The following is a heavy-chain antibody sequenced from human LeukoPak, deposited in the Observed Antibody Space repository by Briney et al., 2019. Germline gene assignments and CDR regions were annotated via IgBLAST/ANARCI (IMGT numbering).Heavy chain of an antibody. CDR1: GYTFTGYY. J-gene: IGHJ6*02. D-gene: IGHD3-22*01. CDR3: ARDRPYYYDSSGYYYYGMDV. Sequence: ASVKVSCKASGYTFTGYYMHWVRQAPGQGREWMGWINPNSGGTNYAQKFQGRVTMTRDTSISTAYMELSRLRSDDTAVYYCARDRPYYYDSSGYYYYGMDVWGQGTTVTVSS. CDR2: INPNSGGT. V-gene: IGHV1-2*02.